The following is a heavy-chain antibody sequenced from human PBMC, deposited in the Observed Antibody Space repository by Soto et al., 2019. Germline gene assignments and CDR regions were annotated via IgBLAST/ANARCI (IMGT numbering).Heavy chain of an antibody. D-gene: IGHD6-19*01. CDR2: INSDGSST. CDR3: AKGVPGIAVAGTGYFQH. Sequence: GGSLRLSCAASGFTFSSYWMHWVRQAPGKGLVWVSRINSDGSSTSYADSVKGRFTISRDNAKNTLYLQMNSLRAEDTAVYYCAKGVPGIAVAGTGYFQHWGQGTLVTVSS. CDR1: GFTFSSYW. V-gene: IGHV3-74*01. J-gene: IGHJ1*01.